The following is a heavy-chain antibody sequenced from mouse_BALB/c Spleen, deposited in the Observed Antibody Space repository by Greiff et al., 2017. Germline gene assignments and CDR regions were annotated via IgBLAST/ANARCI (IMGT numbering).Heavy chain of an antibody. Sequence: VQLQQSGPELVKPGASVKISCKASGYAFSSSWMNWVKQRPGQGLEWIGRIYPGDGDTNYNGKFKGKATLTADKSSSTAYMQLSSLTSVDSAVYFCARGADGNYGGYAMDYWGQGTSVTVSS. V-gene: IGHV1-82*01. J-gene: IGHJ4*01. D-gene: IGHD2-1*01. CDR1: GYAFSSSW. CDR2: IYPGDGDT. CDR3: ARGADGNYGGYAMDY.